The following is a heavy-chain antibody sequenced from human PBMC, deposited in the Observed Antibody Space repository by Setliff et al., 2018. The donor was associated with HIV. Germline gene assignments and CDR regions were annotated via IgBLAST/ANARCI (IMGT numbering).Heavy chain of an antibody. D-gene: IGHD2-21*01. CDR2: IYYSGST. V-gene: IGHV4-31*03. CDR3: ATGGASSIPLGP. CDR1: GDSLSSDYYY. Sequence: SETLSLTCTVSGDSLSSDYYYWTWIRQHPEKGLEWIGYIYYSGSTLYNPSLRSRLTMSVDTSKNQFSLEMISVTAADTAVYYCATGGASSIPLGPWGQGTLVTVSS. J-gene: IGHJ5*02.